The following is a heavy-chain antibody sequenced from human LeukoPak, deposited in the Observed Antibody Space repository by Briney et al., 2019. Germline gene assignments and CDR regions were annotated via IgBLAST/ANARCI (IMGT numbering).Heavy chain of an antibody. CDR3: ARVDGVIGWFDP. V-gene: IGHV4-59*01. Sequence: SETLSLTCTVSGGSISSYHWSWIRQPPGKGLEWIGYIYYSGSTNYNPSLKSRVTISVDTSKNQFSLRLSSVTAADTAVYYCARVDGVIGWFDPWGQGTLVTVSS. CDR2: IYYSGST. D-gene: IGHD3-10*01. CDR1: GGSISSYH. J-gene: IGHJ5*02.